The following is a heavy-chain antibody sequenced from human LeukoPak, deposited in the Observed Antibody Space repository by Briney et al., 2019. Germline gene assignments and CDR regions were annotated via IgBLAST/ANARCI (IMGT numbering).Heavy chain of an antibody. CDR3: ARAYYDSSGYYSFVY. J-gene: IGHJ4*02. V-gene: IGHV3-30*03. CDR2: ISYDGRNK. CDR1: GFIFSNYG. D-gene: IGHD3-22*01. Sequence: PGGPLRLSCAASGFIFSNYGMHWFRQAPGKGLEWVAIISYDGRNKYYADSVKGRFTISRDNSKNTLYLQTNSLRAEDTAVYYCARAYYDSSGYYSFVYWGQGTMVTVSS.